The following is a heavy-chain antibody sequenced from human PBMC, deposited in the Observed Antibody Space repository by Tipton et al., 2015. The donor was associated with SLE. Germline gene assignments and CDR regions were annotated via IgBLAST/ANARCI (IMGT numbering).Heavy chain of an antibody. J-gene: IGHJ4*02. D-gene: IGHD3-16*01. Sequence: GSLRLSCAASGFTFSSHAMSWVRQVPGKGLAWVSGISGSGGRTDYADSVKGRFTISRDNSKNTLYLQMNSLRAEDTATYYCVKARGAAYRLHFFDYWGQGALVTVSS. CDR1: GFTFSSHA. CDR3: VKARGAAYRLHFFDY. V-gene: IGHV3-23*01. CDR2: ISGSGGRT.